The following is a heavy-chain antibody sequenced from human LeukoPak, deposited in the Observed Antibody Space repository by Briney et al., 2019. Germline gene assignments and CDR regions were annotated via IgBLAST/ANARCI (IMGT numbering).Heavy chain of an antibody. CDR2: IYYSGST. CDR3: ARGSGMGHYYYYMDV. J-gene: IGHJ6*03. Sequence: SETLSLTCTVSGGSISSYYWSWIRQPPGKGLEWIGYIYYSGSTNYNPSLKSRVTISVDTSKNQFSLKLSSVTAADTAVYYCARGSGMGHYYYYMDVWGKGTTVTISS. D-gene: IGHD1-26*01. V-gene: IGHV4-59*01. CDR1: GGSISSYY.